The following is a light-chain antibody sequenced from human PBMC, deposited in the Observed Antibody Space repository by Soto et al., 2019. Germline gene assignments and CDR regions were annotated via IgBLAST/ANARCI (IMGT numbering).Light chain of an antibody. J-gene: IGKJ5*01. CDR1: RSVSSY. CDR3: QQYNNWPPIT. Sequence: PGESATLSCRSTRSVSSYLAWYQQKPGQAPGLLIYGASTRATGIPARFSGSGFGTEFTLTISSLQSEDFAVYYCQQYNNWPPITFGQGTRLE. V-gene: IGKV3-15*01. CDR2: GAS.